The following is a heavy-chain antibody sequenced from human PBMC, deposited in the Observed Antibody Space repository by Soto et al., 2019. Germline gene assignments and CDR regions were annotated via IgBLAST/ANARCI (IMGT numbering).Heavy chain of an antibody. CDR1: GFTFSSYA. CDR3: ARDLMTTVTTFDY. Sequence: QVQLVESGGGVVQPGRSLRLSCAASGFTFSSYAMHWVRQAPGKGLEWVAVISYDGSNKYYADSVKGRFIISRDNSKNTLYLQMNSLRAEDTAVYYCARDLMTTVTTFDYWGQGTLVTVSS. CDR2: ISYDGSNK. D-gene: IGHD4-17*01. J-gene: IGHJ4*02. V-gene: IGHV3-30-3*01.